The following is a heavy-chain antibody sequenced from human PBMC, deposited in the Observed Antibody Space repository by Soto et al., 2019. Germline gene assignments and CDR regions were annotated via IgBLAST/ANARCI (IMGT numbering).Heavy chain of an antibody. CDR3: ARDRWELDYYYYGMDV. V-gene: IGHV3-48*03. Sequence: PGGSLRLSCAASGFTFSSYEMNWVRQAPGEGLEWVSYISSSGSSGSTIYYADSVKGRFTISRDNAKNSLYLQMNSLRAEDTAVYYCARDRWELDYYYYGMDVWGQGTTVTVS. D-gene: IGHD1-26*01. CDR2: ISSSGSSGSTI. J-gene: IGHJ6*02. CDR1: GFTFSSYE.